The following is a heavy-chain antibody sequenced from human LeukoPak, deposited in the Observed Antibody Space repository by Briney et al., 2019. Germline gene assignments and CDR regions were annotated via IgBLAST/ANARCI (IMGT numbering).Heavy chain of an antibody. CDR2: ISSGSSTT. CDR3: ARDASSSFRHFDF. V-gene: IGHV3-48*04. D-gene: IGHD6-13*01. J-gene: IGHJ4*02. CDR1: GFTFSIYS. Sequence: GGSLRLSCAASGFTFSIYSMNWVRQAPGKGLAWVSYISSGSSTTYYTDSVKGRFTISRDNAKNSLYLQMNSLRAEDTALYYCARDASSSFRHFDFWGQGTLVTVSS.